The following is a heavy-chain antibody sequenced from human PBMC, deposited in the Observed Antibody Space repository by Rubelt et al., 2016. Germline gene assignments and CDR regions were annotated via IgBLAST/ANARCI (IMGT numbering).Heavy chain of an antibody. CDR3: ARGRVRSSSSAFDY. J-gene: IGHJ4*02. CDR1: SGSFSGYY. Sequence: QVPLQQWGAGLLKPSETLSLTCAVYSGSFSGYYWSWIRQPPGKGLEWIGEIIHSGSTNYNPSLKSRVTISVDTSKTQCSLKLSSVTAADTAVYYCARGRVRSSSSAFDYWGQGTLVTVSS. D-gene: IGHD6-6*01. CDR2: IIHSGST. V-gene: IGHV4-34*01.